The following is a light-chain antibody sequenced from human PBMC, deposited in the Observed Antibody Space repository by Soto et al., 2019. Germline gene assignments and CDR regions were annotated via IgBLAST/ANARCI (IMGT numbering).Light chain of an antibody. CDR3: QQYNRNTWS. V-gene: IGKV1-5*03. Sequence: DIQMTQSPSTLSGSVKDRVTITCRASQTTSSWLAWYQQKPGKAPKLLIYKASTLKSGVPSRFSGSGSGTEFTLTITTLQPDDFATYFCQQYNRNTWSFGPGTKVDI. CDR1: QTTSSW. J-gene: IGKJ1*01. CDR2: KAS.